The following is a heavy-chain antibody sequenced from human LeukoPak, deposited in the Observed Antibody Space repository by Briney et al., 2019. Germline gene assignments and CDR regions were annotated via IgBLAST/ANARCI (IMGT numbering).Heavy chain of an antibody. CDR2: IYTSGST. CDR1: GGSISSGSYY. V-gene: IGHV4-61*02. Sequence: SQTLSLTCTVSGGSISSGSYYWSWIRQPAGKGLEWIGRIYTSGSTNYNPSLKSRVTISVDTSKNQFSLKLSSVTAADTAVYYCAGSSSLYYYYMDVWGKGTTVTVSS. D-gene: IGHD6-6*01. J-gene: IGHJ6*03. CDR3: AGSSSLYYYYMDV.